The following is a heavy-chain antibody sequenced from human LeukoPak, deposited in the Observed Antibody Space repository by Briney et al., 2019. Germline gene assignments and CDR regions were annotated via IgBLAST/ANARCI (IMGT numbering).Heavy chain of an antibody. CDR3: AKKAHYDAYAKYFDY. D-gene: IGHD4-17*01. Sequence: GGSLRLSCAASGFTFSSHGMNWVRQAPGKGLEWVSILSDSGVYTYYADSVKGRFTISRDNSNNMLYLQMNSLRAEDTAVYYCAKKAHYDAYAKYFDYWGQGTLVTVSS. J-gene: IGHJ4*02. CDR1: GFTFSSHG. CDR2: LSDSGVYT. V-gene: IGHV3-23*01.